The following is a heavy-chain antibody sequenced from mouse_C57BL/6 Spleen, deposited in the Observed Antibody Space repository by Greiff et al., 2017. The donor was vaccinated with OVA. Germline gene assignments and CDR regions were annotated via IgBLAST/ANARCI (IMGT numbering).Heavy chain of an antibody. J-gene: IGHJ2*01. V-gene: IGHV1-15*01. CDR2: IDPETGGT. CDR1: GYTFTDYE. Sequence: VQLQQSGAELVRPGASVTLSCKASGYTFTDYEMHWVKQTPVHGLAWIGDIDPETGGTDYNQTFTGKAILPADKSSSTAYMGLRSLTSEDSAVYYWTGSYCDYWGQGTTLTVSS. CDR3: TGSYCDY.